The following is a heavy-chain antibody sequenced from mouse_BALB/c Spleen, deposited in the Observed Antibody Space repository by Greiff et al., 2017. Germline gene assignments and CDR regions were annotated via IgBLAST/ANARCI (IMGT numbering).Heavy chain of an antibody. Sequence: DLVKPGASLKLSCTASGFTFTSYWINWMNQRPGQGLEWIGRITPGSGSTYYNEMFKGKATLTEDTSSSTAYIQLSSLSTEDSAVYFCARSGDFDDWGAGTTVTVSS. CDR3: ARSGDFDD. J-gene: IGHJ1*01. V-gene: IGHV1S41*01. D-gene: IGHD4-1*01. CDR2: ITPGSGST. CDR1: GFTFTSYW.